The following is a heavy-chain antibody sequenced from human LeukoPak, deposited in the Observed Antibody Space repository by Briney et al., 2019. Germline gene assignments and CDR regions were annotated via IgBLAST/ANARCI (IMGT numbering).Heavy chain of an antibody. CDR2: ISGSGDST. J-gene: IGHJ4*02. Sequence: PGGSLRLSCAASGFTFSSYAMSWVRLAPGKGLEWVSAISGSGDSTNYADSVKGRFTIFRDNSKNMLYLQMNSLKAEDTAVYYCANNLGYSSVYWGQGTLVTVSS. CDR3: ANNLGYSSVY. D-gene: IGHD6-19*01. V-gene: IGHV3-23*01. CDR1: GFTFSSYA.